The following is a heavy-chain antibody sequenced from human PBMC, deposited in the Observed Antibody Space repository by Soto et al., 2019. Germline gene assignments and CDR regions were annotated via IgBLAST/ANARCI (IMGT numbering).Heavy chain of an antibody. CDR3: AKDPSELETPVYGPYFDP. J-gene: IGHJ5*02. CDR1: GFTFSNAW. Sequence: PGGSVRLSCAASGFTFSNAWMNWVRQAPGKGLEWVGRIKSKTDGGTTDYAAPVKGRFIISRDDSKNTLYLQMNSLKTEDTAVYYCAKDPSELETPVYGPYFDPWGQGTLVTVSS. D-gene: IGHD1-1*01. CDR2: IKSKTDGGTT. V-gene: IGHV3-15*07.